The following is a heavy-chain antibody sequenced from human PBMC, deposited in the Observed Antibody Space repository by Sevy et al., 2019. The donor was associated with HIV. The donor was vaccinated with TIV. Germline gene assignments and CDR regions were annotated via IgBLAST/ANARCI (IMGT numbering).Heavy chain of an antibody. J-gene: IGHJ4*02. CDR3: ARDNWGSIDY. CDR2: AYYNGGT. CDR1: GGSLDVFG. D-gene: IGHD7-27*01. V-gene: IGHV4-59*01. Sequence: SETLSLTCTVSGGSLDVFGWTWVRHPPGKGLEWIGYAYYNGGTNYNPSLKSRLTIPVGTSARQFSLHLNSVTAADTAIYYCARDNWGSIDYWGQGILVTVSS.